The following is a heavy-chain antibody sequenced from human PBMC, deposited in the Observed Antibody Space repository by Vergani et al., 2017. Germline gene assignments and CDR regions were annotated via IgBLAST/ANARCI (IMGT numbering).Heavy chain of an antibody. CDR1: GYTFSNYY. J-gene: IGHJ5*02. V-gene: IGHV1-46*01. Sequence: QVQVVQSGAEVKKSGASVKVSCKTSGYTFSNYYMHWVRQAPGQGLEWMGIINPSGGHTNYAQKFQGRVTISRDNSKSTMYLQMNSLRDEDTGVYYCARDLRLLYNRFDPWVQGTLVTVSS. D-gene: IGHD1-14*01. CDR3: ARDLRLLYNRFDP. CDR2: INPSGGHT.